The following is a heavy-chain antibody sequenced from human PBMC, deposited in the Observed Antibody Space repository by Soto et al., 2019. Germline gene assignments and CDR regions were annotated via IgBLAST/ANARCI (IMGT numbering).Heavy chain of an antibody. CDR1: GFTFSNYG. D-gene: IGHD3-22*01. CDR3: AKEWVYDSSGWSFDY. CDR2: LSNDGSNK. Sequence: GESLRLSCATSGFTFSNYGMQVVRQAPCKGLEWVAVLSNDGSNKYYADSVKGRFIISRDNSKNTLYLQMNSLRAEDTAVYYCAKEWVYDSSGWSFDYWGQGT. J-gene: IGHJ4*02. V-gene: IGHV3-30*18.